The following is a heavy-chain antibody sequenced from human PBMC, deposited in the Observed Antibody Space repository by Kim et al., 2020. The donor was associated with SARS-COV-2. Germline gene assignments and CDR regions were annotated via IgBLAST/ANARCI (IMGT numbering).Heavy chain of an antibody. J-gene: IGHJ4*02. Sequence: GGSLRLSCAASGFAFNLPPPPPPPPPPGSGLEWVARSKMESVGGPTAYAAPVKGRFIISRDDSENMLFLQINSLKTEDTGIYYCTTAGRGGLLALNYWGPGTLVTVSS. CDR3: TTAGRGGLLALNY. V-gene: IGHV3-15*01. D-gene: IGHD3-10*01. CDR1: GFAFNLPP. CDR2: SKMESVGGPT.